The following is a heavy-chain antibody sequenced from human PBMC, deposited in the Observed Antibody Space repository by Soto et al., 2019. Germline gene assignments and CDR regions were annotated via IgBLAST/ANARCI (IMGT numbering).Heavy chain of an antibody. V-gene: IGHV3-23*01. Sequence: PGGSLRLSCAASGFTFSSYAMTWVRQAPGKGLEWVSAISYSGVSTYYADSVKGRFTISRDSSENTLSLQMNSLRAEDTAVYYCAKNQVPAAIRYFDYWGQGALVTVSS. J-gene: IGHJ4*02. CDR1: GFTFSSYA. CDR3: AKNQVPAAIRYFDY. D-gene: IGHD2-2*02. CDR2: ISYSGVST.